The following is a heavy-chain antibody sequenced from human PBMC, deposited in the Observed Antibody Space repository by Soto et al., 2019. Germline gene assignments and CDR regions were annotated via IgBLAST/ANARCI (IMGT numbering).Heavy chain of an antibody. Sequence: ASVKVSCKVSGYTLTELSMHWVRQAPGKGLEWMGGFDPEDGETIYAQKFQGRVTMTEDTSTDTAYMELSSLRSEDTAVYYCATALGYCSGGSCYDGYWAQGTLVTVSS. J-gene: IGHJ4*02. CDR2: FDPEDGET. CDR3: ATALGYCSGGSCYDGY. D-gene: IGHD2-15*01. V-gene: IGHV1-24*01. CDR1: GYTLTELS.